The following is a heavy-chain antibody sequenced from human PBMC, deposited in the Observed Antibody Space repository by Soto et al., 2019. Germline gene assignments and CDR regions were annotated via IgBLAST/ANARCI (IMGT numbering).Heavy chain of an antibody. CDR1: GASISSDYW. D-gene: IGHD4-17*01. V-gene: IGHV4-4*02. CDR2: IFRTGTT. Sequence: TSETLSLTCTVSGASISSDYWWSWVRQSPGKGLEWIGEIFRTGTTNYNPSLKSRVALSVDMSRNQFSLRLTSMTGADTAVYFCAQFAYGGHSGGFDSWGQGTKVTVSS. J-gene: IGHJ4*03. CDR3: AQFAYGGHSGGFDS.